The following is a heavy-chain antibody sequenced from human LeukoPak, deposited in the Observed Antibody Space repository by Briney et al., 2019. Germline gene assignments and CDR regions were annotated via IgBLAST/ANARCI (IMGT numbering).Heavy chain of an antibody. CDR1: GFTFSSYG. CDR3: AKHSRGYYPPDY. V-gene: IGHV3-23*01. Sequence: PGGSLRLSCTASGFTFSSYGMHWVRQAPGKGLEWVSAISGSGGSTYYADSVKGRFTISRDNSKNTLYLQMNSLRAEDTAVYYCAKHSRGYYPPDYWGQGTLVTVSS. CDR2: ISGSGGST. D-gene: IGHD3-3*01. J-gene: IGHJ4*02.